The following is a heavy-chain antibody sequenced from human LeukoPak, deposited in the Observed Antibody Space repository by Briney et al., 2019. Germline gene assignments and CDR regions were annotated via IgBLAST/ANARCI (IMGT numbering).Heavy chain of an antibody. Sequence: PGGSLRLSCAASGFTFSSYIMNWVRQAPGKGLEWVSYISSSSSTIYYADSVKGRFTISRDNAKNSLYLQMNSLRAEDTAVYYCARDSSSRMGAFFDYWGQGTLVTVSS. V-gene: IGHV3-48*01. CDR2: ISSSSSTI. CDR1: GFTFSSYI. J-gene: IGHJ4*02. CDR3: ARDSSSRMGAFFDY. D-gene: IGHD2-2*01.